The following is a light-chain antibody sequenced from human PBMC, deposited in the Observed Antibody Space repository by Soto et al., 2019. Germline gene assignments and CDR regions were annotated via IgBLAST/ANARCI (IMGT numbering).Light chain of an antibody. J-gene: IGLJ1*01. Sequence: THPASVPGSLGNPITISCTGPTGDVGGYNYVSWYQQHPGKAPKLMIYEVSNRPSGVSNRFSGSKSGNTASLTISGLQAEDEADYYCSSYTSSSTLLFGTGTKVTVL. V-gene: IGLV2-14*01. CDR2: EVS. CDR1: TGDVGGYNY. CDR3: SSYTSSSTLL.